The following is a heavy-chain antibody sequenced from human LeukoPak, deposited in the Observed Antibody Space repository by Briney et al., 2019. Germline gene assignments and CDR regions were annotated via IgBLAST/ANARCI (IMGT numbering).Heavy chain of an antibody. Sequence: PGGSLRLSCAASGFSFRSHGMNWVRQAPGKGLEWVSGISPRGDITYYKDSVRGRFTISRGNFKNTVSLQLNSLRAEDTATYYCAKDDDWGRFNHWGQGTLVTVSS. J-gene: IGHJ1*01. D-gene: IGHD3-16*01. CDR2: ISPRGDIT. CDR3: AKDDDWGRFNH. CDR1: GFSFRSHG. V-gene: IGHV3-23*01.